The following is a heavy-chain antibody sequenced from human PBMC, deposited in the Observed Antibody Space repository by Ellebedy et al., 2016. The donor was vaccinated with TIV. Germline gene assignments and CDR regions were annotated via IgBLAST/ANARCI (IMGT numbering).Heavy chain of an antibody. CDR2: IYHSGST. CDR1: GYSISSGYY. Sequence: SETLSLTXTVSGYSISSGYYWGWIRQPPGKGLEWIGSIYHSGSTYYNPSLKSRVTISVDTSKNQFSLKLSSVTAADTAVYYCARDSRGYSGNDYWGQGTLVTVSS. CDR3: ARDSRGYSGNDY. J-gene: IGHJ4*02. D-gene: IGHD1-26*01. V-gene: IGHV4-38-2*02.